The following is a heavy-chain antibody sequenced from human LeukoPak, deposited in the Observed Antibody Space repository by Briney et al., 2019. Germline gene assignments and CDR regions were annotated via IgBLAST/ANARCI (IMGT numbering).Heavy chain of an antibody. Sequence: PSETLSLTCTVSGGSISSGGYYWSWIRQHPGKGLEWIGYIYYSGSTYYNPSLKSRVTISVDTSKNQFSLKLSSVTAADTAVYYCASKTPCSIIPLNAFDIWGQGTMVTASS. V-gene: IGHV4-31*03. CDR1: GGSISSGGYY. D-gene: IGHD2-15*01. CDR3: ASKTPCSIIPLNAFDI. CDR2: IYYSGST. J-gene: IGHJ3*02.